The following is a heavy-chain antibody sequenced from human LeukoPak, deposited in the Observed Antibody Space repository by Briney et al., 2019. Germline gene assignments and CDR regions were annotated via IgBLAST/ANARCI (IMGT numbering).Heavy chain of an antibody. D-gene: IGHD4-17*01. J-gene: IGHJ2*01. CDR2: IYNSGST. CDR3: ARGLGDYVEDWYFDL. CDR1: GGPICSSY. Sequence: PSETLSLVCSVSGGPICSSYWSWLRQPPGKGLEWLGYIYNSGSTNYNPYLESRITISVDTSKNQFSLKLSSVTAADTAVYYCARGLGDYVEDWYFDLWGRGTLVTVSS. V-gene: IGHV4-59*01.